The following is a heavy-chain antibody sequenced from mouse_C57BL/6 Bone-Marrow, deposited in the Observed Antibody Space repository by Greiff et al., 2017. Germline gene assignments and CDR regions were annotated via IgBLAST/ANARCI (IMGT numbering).Heavy chain of an antibody. CDR3: ARRGSSGYGAY. CDR1: GYTFTSYG. Sequence: VKLQQSGAELARPGASVKLSCRASGYTFTSYGISWVKQRTGQGLEWIGEIYPRSGNTYYNEKFKGKATLTADKSSSTAYMELRSLTSEDSAVYFCARRGSSGYGAYWGQGTLVTVSA. CDR2: IYPRSGNT. D-gene: IGHD3-2*02. V-gene: IGHV1-81*01. J-gene: IGHJ3*01.